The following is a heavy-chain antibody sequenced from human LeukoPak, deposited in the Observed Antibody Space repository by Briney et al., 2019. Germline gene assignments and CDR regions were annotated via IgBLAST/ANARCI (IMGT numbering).Heavy chain of an antibody. D-gene: IGHD2-21*01. CDR1: GFTFSSYA. CDR3: AKAPVTTCRGAYCYPFDY. V-gene: IGHV3-23*01. J-gene: IGHJ4*02. CDR2: ISGSGGTT. Sequence: GGSLRLSCAASGFTFSSYAMTRVRQAPGKGLEWVSTISGSGGTTYYADSVKGRFTISRDNSKNTLYLQMNSLRAEDTAVYYCAKAPVTTCRGAYCYPFDYWGQGTLVTVSS.